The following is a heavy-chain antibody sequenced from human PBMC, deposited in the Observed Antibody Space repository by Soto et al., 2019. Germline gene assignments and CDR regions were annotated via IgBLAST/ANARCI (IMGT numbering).Heavy chain of an antibody. D-gene: IGHD2-2*01. J-gene: IGHJ4*02. Sequence: EVQLAESGGGLVQPGGSLRLSCAASGFTFSNYWMHWVRQAPGKGLVWFSRIKTNGSNATYADSVKGRFTISRDNATNTLYLHTNSLRAEDTAVYYCASGDCDTGSCYFGGTHWGQGTLVTVSS. CDR1: GFTFSNYW. CDR2: IKTNGSNA. CDR3: ASGDCDTGSCYFGGTH. V-gene: IGHV3-74*01.